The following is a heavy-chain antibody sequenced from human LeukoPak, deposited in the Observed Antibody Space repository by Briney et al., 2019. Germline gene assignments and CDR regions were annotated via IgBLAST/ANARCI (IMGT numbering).Heavy chain of an antibody. CDR1: GFTFSSYA. CDR3: ASSHDSSGND. V-gene: IGHV3-7*03. D-gene: IGHD3-22*01. J-gene: IGHJ4*02. CDR2: IHKDGRVM. Sequence: GGSLRLSCAASGFTFSSYATSWVRQAPGKGLEWVGNIHKDGRVMFYAASVKGRFTISRDNAKNSLYLDMNSLRDEDTAIYYCASSHDSSGNDWGQGTLVTVTS.